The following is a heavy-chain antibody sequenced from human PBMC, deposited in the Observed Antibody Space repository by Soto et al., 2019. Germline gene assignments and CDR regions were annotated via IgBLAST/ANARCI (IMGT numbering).Heavy chain of an antibody. J-gene: IGHJ4*02. CDR1: GGSFSSSA. CDR2: ILPVFGTA. CDR3: ASPGQVYYDSSGYYY. V-gene: IGHV1-69*01. D-gene: IGHD3-22*01. Sequence: QVQLVQSGAEVKKPGSSVKVSCKASGGSFSSSAISWVRQAPGQGLQWMRGILPVFGTANYAQKFEGRVTITADESTSTVYMELRSLRSEDTAVYYCASPGQVYYDSSGYYYWGQGTLVTVSS.